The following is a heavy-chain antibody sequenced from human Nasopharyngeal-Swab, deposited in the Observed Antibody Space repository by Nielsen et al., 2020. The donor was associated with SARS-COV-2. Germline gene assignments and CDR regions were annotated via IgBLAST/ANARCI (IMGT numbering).Heavy chain of an antibody. J-gene: IGHJ6*03. CDR3: ARGGADDILTGPYYYYYYYMDV. D-gene: IGHD3-9*01. Sequence: WVRQAPGQGLEWMGGIIPILGIANYAQKFQGRVTITVDKSTSTAYMELSSLRSEDTAVYYCARGGADDILTGPYYYYYYYMDVWGKGTTVTVSS. CDR2: IIPILGIA. V-gene: IGHV1-69*10.